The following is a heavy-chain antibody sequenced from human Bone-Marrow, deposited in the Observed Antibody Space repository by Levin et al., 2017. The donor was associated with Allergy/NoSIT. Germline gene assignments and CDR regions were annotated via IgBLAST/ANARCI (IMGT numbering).Heavy chain of an antibody. CDR2: IYGNGDK. V-gene: IGHV2-5*01. CDR3: AHRDYDLSGYAFHI. D-gene: IGHD3-22*01. J-gene: IGHJ3*02. CDR1: GFSLTTSELG. Sequence: SGPTLVKPTQTLTLTCTFSGFSLTTSELGVAWIRQPPGKALEWLALIYGNGDKRYSPSLKTRVTITKDTSRNQVVLTMTNMDPADTATYFCAHRDYDLSGYAFHIWGQGTMVTVSS.